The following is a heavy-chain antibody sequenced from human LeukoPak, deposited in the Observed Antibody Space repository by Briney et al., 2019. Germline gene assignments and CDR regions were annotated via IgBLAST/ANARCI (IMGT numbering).Heavy chain of an antibody. J-gene: IGHJ4*02. CDR3: SGYDSSGYYYFDY. D-gene: IGHD3-22*01. V-gene: IGHV4-38-2*02. Sequence: SETLSLTCTVSHYSVDSGYYWGWIRQPPGKGLEWIGTVYHSGSTYSNPSLKSRVTISVDTSKNQFSLKLSSVTAADTAVYYCSGYDSSGYYYFDYWGQGTLVTVSS. CDR2: VYHSGST. CDR1: HYSVDSGYY.